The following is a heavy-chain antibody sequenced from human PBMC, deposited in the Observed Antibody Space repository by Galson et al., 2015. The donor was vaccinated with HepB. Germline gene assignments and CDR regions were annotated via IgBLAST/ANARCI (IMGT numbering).Heavy chain of an antibody. CDR1: GFAFSTYG. J-gene: IGHJ4*02. Sequence: SLRLSCAASGFAFSTYGMSWVRHAPAKGLEWVSVISGTGSGSDYADSVKGRFTIARDNSRTTVYPQMNSLRAEDTALYYCATVAGFRYLDYWGQGILVTVSS. V-gene: IGHV3-23*01. CDR2: ISGTGSGS. CDR3: ATVAGFRYLDY. D-gene: IGHD2/OR15-2a*01.